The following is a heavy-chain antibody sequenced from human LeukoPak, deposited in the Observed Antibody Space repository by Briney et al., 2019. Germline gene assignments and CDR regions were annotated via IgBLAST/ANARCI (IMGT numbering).Heavy chain of an antibody. CDR1: GFTFSSYW. CDR2: INSDGSST. CDR3: ARVGNSGSYYPAGAFDI. V-gene: IGHV3-74*01. D-gene: IGHD1-26*01. J-gene: IGHJ3*02. Sequence: LPGGSLRLSCAASGFTFSSYWMHWVRQAPGKGLVWVSRINSDGSSTSYADSVKGRFTISRDNAKNTLYLQMNSLRAEDTAVYYCARVGNSGSYYPAGAFDIWGQGTMVTVSS.